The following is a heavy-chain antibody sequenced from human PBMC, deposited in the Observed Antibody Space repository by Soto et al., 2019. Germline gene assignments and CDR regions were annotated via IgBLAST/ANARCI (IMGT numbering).Heavy chain of an antibody. J-gene: IGHJ6*02. D-gene: IGHD2-8*01. Sequence: QVHLVESGGGVVQPGRSLRLSCAASGFTFSTYAMHWVRQAPGKGLEWVAVSSYDEGKKYYADSVKGRFTISRDNSKNKLYLQMNSLRAEDTAVYYCARVNGLYYSTLDVWGQGTTVTVSS. CDR1: GFTFSTYA. V-gene: IGHV3-30-3*01. CDR2: SSYDEGKK. CDR3: ARVNGLYYSTLDV.